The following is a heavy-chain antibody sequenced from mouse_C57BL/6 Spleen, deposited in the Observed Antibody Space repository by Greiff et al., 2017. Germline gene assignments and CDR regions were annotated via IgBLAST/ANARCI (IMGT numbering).Heavy chain of an antibody. CDR2: IYPGDGDP. J-gene: IGHJ2*01. Sequence: QVQLQQSGPELVKPGASVKISCKASGYAFSSSWMNWVKQRPGKGLEWIGRIYPGDGDPNYNGKFKGKATLTADKSSSTAYMQLSSLTSEDSAVYFCADSSGYVSLFDYWGQGTTLTVSS. CDR3: ADSSGYVSLFDY. D-gene: IGHD3-2*02. CDR1: GYAFSSSW. V-gene: IGHV1-82*01.